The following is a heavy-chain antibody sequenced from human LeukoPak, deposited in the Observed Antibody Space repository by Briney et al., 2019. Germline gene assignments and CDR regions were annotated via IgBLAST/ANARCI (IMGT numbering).Heavy chain of an antibody. V-gene: IGHV1-18*01. CDR2: ISAYNGNT. D-gene: IGHD2-15*01. CDR3: AKDAVATPQIDY. J-gene: IGHJ4*02. Sequence: ASVKVSCKASGYTFTSYGISWVRQAPGQGLEWVGWISAYNGNTNYAQKLQGRVTMTTDTSTSTAYMELRSLRAEDTAVYYCAKDAVATPQIDYWGQGALVTVSS. CDR1: GYTFTSYG.